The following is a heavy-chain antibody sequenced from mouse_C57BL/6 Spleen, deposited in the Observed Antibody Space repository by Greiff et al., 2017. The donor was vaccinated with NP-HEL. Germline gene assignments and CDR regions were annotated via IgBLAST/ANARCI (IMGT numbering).Heavy chain of an antibody. CDR3: ARAYYDYDINFDV. CDR1: GYTFTDHT. CDR2: IYPRDGST. D-gene: IGHD2-4*01. Sequence: VQLQQSDAELVKPGASVKISCKVSGYTFTDHTIHWMKQRPEQGLDWIGYIYPRDGSTKYNEKFKGKATLTADKSSSTAYMQLNSLTSEDSAVYFCARAYYDYDINFDVWGTGTTVTVSS. V-gene: IGHV1-78*01. J-gene: IGHJ1*03.